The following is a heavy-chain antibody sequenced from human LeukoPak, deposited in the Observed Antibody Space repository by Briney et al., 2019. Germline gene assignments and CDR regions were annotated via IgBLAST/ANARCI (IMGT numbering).Heavy chain of an antibody. Sequence: GGSLRLSCAASGFTFSTYSIHWVRQAPGKGLEWVAIISYDGNNKFYADSVKGRFTISRDNAKNSLYLQMNSLRAEDTALYYCAKDNAYYYGSGSYDYWGQGTLVTVSS. CDR1: GFTFSTYS. CDR2: ISYDGNNK. V-gene: IGHV3-30-3*01. CDR3: AKDNAYYYGSGSYDY. J-gene: IGHJ4*02. D-gene: IGHD3-10*01.